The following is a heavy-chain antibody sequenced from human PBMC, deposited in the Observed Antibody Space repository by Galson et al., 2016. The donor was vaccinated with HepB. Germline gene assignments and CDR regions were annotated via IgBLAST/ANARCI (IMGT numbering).Heavy chain of an antibody. Sequence: SLRLSCAASGFIFSTYSMNWVRQAPGKGLELVSSISSGSAYGYYAYSVKGRFTTSRDNAKKSLYLQMNSLRAKETAVYYCARMRYSSGWLDGFDIWGQGTMVTVSS. J-gene: IGHJ3*02. CDR3: ARMRYSSGWLDGFDI. D-gene: IGHD6-19*01. CDR2: ISSGSAYG. CDR1: GFIFSTYS. V-gene: IGHV3-21*01.